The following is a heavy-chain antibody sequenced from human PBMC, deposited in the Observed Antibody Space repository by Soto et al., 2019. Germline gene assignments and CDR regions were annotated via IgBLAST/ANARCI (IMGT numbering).Heavy chain of an antibody. J-gene: IGHJ4*02. D-gene: IGHD5-12*01. CDR3: AKGVHIGATIRGDY. CDR2: ISGSGDMT. CDR1: GFTFSNFA. V-gene: IGHV3-23*01. Sequence: EVQLLESGGGLVQPGGSLRLSCAASGFTFSNFAMTWVRQAPGKGLEWVSAISGSGDMTYYADSVKGRFTISRDNSKNTLYLQMNSLRAEDTAVYFCAKGVHIGATIRGDYWGQGTLVTVSS.